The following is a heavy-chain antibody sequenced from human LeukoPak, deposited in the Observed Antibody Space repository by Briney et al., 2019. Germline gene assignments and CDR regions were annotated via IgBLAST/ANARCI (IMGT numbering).Heavy chain of an antibody. CDR3: ARAGQAYCGGDCSRPFDY. Sequence: SETLSLTCSVSGGSISSYYWSWIRQPPGKGLEWIGYIYYSGSTNYNPSLKSRVTISVDTSKNQFSLKLSSVTAADTAVYYCARAGQAYCGGDCSRPFDYWGQGTLVTVSS. V-gene: IGHV4-59*01. CDR1: GGSISSYY. CDR2: IYYSGST. J-gene: IGHJ4*02. D-gene: IGHD2-21*02.